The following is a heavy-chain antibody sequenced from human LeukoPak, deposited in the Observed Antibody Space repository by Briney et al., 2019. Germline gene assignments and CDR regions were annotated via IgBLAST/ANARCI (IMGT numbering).Heavy chain of an antibody. CDR2: IYYSGST. D-gene: IGHD3-10*01. CDR3: AREGITMVRGIANWFDP. Sequence: SETLSLTCTVSGGSFSSGGYYWSWIRQHPGKGLEWIGYIYYSGSTYYNPSLKSRVTISVDTSKNQFSLKLSSVTAADTAVYYCAREGITMVRGIANWFDPWGQGTLVTVSS. J-gene: IGHJ5*02. V-gene: IGHV4-31*03. CDR1: GGSFSSGGYY.